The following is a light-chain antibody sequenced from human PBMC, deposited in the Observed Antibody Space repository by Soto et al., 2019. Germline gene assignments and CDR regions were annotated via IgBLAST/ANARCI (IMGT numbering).Light chain of an antibody. Sequence: EIVLTLSPGTLSLSPGERATLSCRASQSVPKDYLAWYQHKPGQAPRLLIHDASSRATGIPDRFSGSGSGTGFTLTIRRLEPEAFAVYYCQQCSSAPLTFGGGTKEEI. J-gene: IGKJ4*01. CDR1: QSVPKDY. V-gene: IGKV3-20*01. CDR3: QQCSSAPLT. CDR2: DAS.